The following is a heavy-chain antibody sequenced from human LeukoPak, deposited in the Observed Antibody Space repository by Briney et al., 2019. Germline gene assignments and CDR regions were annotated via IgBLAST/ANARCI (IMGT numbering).Heavy chain of an antibody. CDR1: EYRFTSYW. J-gene: IGHJ4*02. CDR3: AIPVGETLHY. Sequence: GESLKISCKASEYRFTSYWVAWVRQMPGKGVEWMGIIHPSDSATAYSPALQGRVTFSVDKSINTAYLQWTNLKTSDAAIYYCAIPVGETLHYWGQGTLVAVSS. V-gene: IGHV5-51*01. CDR2: IHPSDSAT. D-gene: IGHD1-26*01.